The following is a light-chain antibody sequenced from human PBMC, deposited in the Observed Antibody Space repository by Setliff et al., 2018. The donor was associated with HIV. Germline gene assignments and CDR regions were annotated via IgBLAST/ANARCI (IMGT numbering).Light chain of an antibody. V-gene: IGLV2-14*02. CDR1: SSDIGSYNL. Sequence: QSALTQPASVSGSPGQSITISCTGTSSDIGSYNLVSWYQQHPGKVPKLKIYEVIKRPSGVSNRFSGSKSGNTASLTISKLQADDEADYYCSSYTSSSALDYVFGTGTKV. CDR3: SSYTSSSALDYV. CDR2: EVI. J-gene: IGLJ1*01.